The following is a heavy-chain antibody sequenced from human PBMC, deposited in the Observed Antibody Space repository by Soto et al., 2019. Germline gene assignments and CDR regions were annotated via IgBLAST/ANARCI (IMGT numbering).Heavy chain of an antibody. CDR1: GFTFSSYA. CDR2: ISGTGGST. Sequence: EVQLLESGGGLVQPGGSLRLSCAASGFTFSSYAMSWVRQAPGKGLEWVSAISGTGGSTYYADSVKGRFTISRDNFKNTVYLQMSRLSGEDTAVYYCAKLVSAYFWTGYYGYYDYWCQGTLVTVSS. J-gene: IGHJ4*02. V-gene: IGHV3-23*01. D-gene: IGHD3-3*01. CDR3: AKLVSAYFWTGYYGYYDY.